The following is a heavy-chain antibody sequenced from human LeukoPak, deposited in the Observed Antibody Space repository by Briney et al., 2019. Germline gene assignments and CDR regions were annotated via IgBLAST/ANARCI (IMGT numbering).Heavy chain of an antibody. V-gene: IGHV4-30-4*08. CDR1: GGSISRGDYY. CDR3: AREDSNYHAFDI. Sequence: PSETLSLTCTASGGSISRGDYYWSWIRQPPGKGLEWIGYIYYSGSTYYNPSLKSRVTLPVDTSKNQFSLKLSSVTAADTAVYYCAREDSNYHAFDIWGQGTMVTVSS. D-gene: IGHD4-11*01. J-gene: IGHJ3*02. CDR2: IYYSGST.